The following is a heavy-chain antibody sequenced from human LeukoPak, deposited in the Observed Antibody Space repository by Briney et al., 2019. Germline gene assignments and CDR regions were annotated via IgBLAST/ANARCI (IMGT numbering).Heavy chain of an antibody. V-gene: IGHV3-30-3*01. Sequence: GGSLRLSCAASGFTFSSYAMHWVRQAPGKGLVWVADISYDGNNKYYADSVKGRFTISRDNSKNTLYLQMNSLRAEDTAVYYCARESICSSYSGSYGYFDYWGQGTLVTVSA. CDR1: GFTFSSYA. J-gene: IGHJ4*02. CDR2: ISYDGNNK. D-gene: IGHD1-26*01. CDR3: ARESICSSYSGSYGYFDY.